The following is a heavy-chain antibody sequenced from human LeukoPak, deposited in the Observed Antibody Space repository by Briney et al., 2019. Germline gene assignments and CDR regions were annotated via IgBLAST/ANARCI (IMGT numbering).Heavy chain of an antibody. J-gene: IGHJ4*02. V-gene: IGHV4-34*01. CDR3: AVGYCSGGSCPQHFDY. Sequence: SETLSLTCADYGGSFSGYTWSWIRQPPGKGLEWIGETNHSGSTNYNPSLKSRVTISVDTSKNQFSLKLSSVTAADTAVYYCAVGYCSGGSCPQHFDYWGQGTLVTVSS. CDR1: GGSFSGYT. CDR2: TNHSGST. D-gene: IGHD2-15*01.